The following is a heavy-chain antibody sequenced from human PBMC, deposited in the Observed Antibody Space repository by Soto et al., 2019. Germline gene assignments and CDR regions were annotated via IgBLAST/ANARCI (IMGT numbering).Heavy chain of an antibody. CDR3: AKGIHDFWSGLDY. J-gene: IGHJ4*02. V-gene: IGHV3-30*18. CDR2: ISYDGSNK. D-gene: IGHD3-3*01. CDR1: GFTFSSYG. Sequence: PGGSLRLSCAASGFTFSSYGMHWVRQAPGKGLEWVAVISYDGSNKYYADSVKGRFTISRDNSKNTLYLQMNSLRAEDTAVYYCAKGIHDFWSGLDYWGQGTLVTVSS.